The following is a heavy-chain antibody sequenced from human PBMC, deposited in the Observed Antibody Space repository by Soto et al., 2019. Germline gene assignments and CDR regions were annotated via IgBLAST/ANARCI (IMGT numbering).Heavy chain of an antibody. CDR3: VRRKLEMMYVGWFDP. CDR2: IHHSGST. V-gene: IGHV4-4*02. Sequence: QVQLQESGPGLVKPSETLSLTCAVSGDSISSRNWWSWVRQTPGKGLEYIGEIHHSGSTNYNPSLKSRVTMSVDKSKNQFSLNLNSVTAADTAIYYCVRRKLEMMYVGWFDPWGQGTLVTVSS. J-gene: IGHJ5*02. D-gene: IGHD2-8*01. CDR1: GDSISSRNW.